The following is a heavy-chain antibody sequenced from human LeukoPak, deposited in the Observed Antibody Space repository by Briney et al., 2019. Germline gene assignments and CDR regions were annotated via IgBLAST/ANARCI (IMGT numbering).Heavy chain of an antibody. Sequence: KPSETLSLTCAAYGGSFSGYYWSWIRQPPGKGLEWIGEINHSGSTNYNPSLKSRVTISVDTSKNQFSLKLSSVTAADTAVNYCARGSVTNYYYMDVWGKGTTVTVSS. J-gene: IGHJ6*03. CDR3: ARGSVTNYYYMDV. V-gene: IGHV4-34*01. CDR2: INHSGST. D-gene: IGHD4-11*01. CDR1: GGSFSGYY.